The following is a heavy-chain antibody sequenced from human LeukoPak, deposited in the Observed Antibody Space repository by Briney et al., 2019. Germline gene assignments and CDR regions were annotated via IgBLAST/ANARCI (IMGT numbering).Heavy chain of an antibody. CDR3: ARDSFSGFLEWLTREYYFDY. CDR1: GLTFSGSA. D-gene: IGHD3-3*01. Sequence: GGSLRLSCAASGLTFSGSAMSWVRQAPGKGLEWVANIKQDGSEKYYVDSVKGRFTISRDNAKNSLYLQMNSLRAEDTAVYYCARDSFSGFLEWLTREYYFDYWGQGTLVTVSS. V-gene: IGHV3-7*01. CDR2: IKQDGSEK. J-gene: IGHJ4*02.